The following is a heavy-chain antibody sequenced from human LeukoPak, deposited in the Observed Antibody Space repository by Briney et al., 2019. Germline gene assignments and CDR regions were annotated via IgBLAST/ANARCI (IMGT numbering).Heavy chain of an antibody. CDR2: ISYDASNK. Sequence: GGSLRLSCAASGFTFSSYAMHWVRQAPGKGLEWVAVISYDASNKYYADSVKGRFTISRDNSKNTLYLQMNSLRAEDTAVYYCARDRGGSSSWYDAFDIWGQGTMVTVSS. J-gene: IGHJ3*02. CDR3: ARDRGGSSSWYDAFDI. V-gene: IGHV3-30-3*01. CDR1: GFTFSSYA. D-gene: IGHD6-13*01.